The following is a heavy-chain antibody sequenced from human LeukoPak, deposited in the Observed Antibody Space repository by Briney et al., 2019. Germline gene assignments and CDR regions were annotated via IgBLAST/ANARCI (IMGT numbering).Heavy chain of an antibody. CDR3: ARDRVDWHDPVYYYDYMDV. CDR1: GYTFTGYY. D-gene: IGHD1-1*01. V-gene: IGHV1-2*02. CDR2: INPNSGGT. J-gene: IGHJ6*03. Sequence: LGASVKVSCKASGYTFTGYYMHWVRQAPGQGLEWMGWINPNSGGTNYAQKFQGRVTMTRDTSISTAYMELSRLRSDDTAVYYCARDRVDWHDPVYYYDYMDVWGKGTTVTVSS.